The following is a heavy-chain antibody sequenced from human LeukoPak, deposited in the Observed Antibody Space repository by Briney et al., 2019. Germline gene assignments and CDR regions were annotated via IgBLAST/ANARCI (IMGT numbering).Heavy chain of an antibody. V-gene: IGHV3-21*01. CDR1: GFTFSSYS. CDR3: ASNRFSGGYDSPFDY. J-gene: IGHJ4*02. Sequence: PGGSLRLSCAASGFTFSSYSMNWVRQAPGKGLEWVSSISSSSSYIYYTDSVKGRFTISRDNAKNSLYLQMNSLRAEDTAVYYCASNRFSGGYDSPFDYWGQGTLVTVSS. D-gene: IGHD5-12*01. CDR2: ISSSSSYI.